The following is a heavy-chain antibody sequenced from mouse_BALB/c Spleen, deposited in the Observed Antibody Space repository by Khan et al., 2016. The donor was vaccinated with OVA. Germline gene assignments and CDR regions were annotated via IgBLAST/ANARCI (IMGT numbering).Heavy chain of an antibody. CDR1: GFSLTSYG. Sequence: QVQLKESGPGLVAPSQSLSITCTVSGFSLTSYGVHWVRQPPGKGLLWLGVILAGGSTTYNSASMSRLSISKDNSKSHVFFKMNSLQTDDTAMYYCASHEDIWGQGTTLTVSS. CDR2: ILAGGST. CDR3: ASHEDI. J-gene: IGHJ2*01. V-gene: IGHV2-9*02.